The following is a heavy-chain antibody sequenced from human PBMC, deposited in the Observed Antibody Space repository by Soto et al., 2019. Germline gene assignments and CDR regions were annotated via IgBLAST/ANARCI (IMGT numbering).Heavy chain of an antibody. Sequence: PSETLSLTCIVSGGSVSSSNWWSWVRQPPGKGLEWIGEIYHSGSTTYNPSLKSRATISVDKSENQFSLRLKSVTAADTAVYYCASVGSHYDNSGYYITWGPGTLVTVSS. CDR1: GGSVSSSNW. V-gene: IGHV4-4*02. J-gene: IGHJ5*02. CDR3: ASVGSHYDNSGYYIT. D-gene: IGHD3-22*01. CDR2: IYHSGST.